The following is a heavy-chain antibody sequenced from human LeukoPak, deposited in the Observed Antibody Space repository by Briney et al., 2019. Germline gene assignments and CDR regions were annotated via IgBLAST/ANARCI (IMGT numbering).Heavy chain of an antibody. CDR2: IDPNSGGT. CDR1: GYTFSDYY. D-gene: IGHD3-3*02. Sequence: ASVKVSCKASGYTFSDYYIHWVRQAPGQGLEWMGWIDPNSGGTDYAQKFQGRVSMTSDPSISTAYMELSSLRSDDSAVYYCARGALDYWGQGTLVTVSS. J-gene: IGHJ4*02. V-gene: IGHV1-2*02. CDR3: ARGALDY.